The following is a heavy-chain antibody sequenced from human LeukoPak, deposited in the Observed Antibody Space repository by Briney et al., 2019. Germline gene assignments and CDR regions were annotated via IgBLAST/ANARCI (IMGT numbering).Heavy chain of an antibody. CDR3: ARSRWLRSPWFDP. CDR2: INHSGST. V-gene: IGHV4-34*01. CDR1: GGSFSGYY. Sequence: SETLSLTCAVSGGSFSGYYWSWIRQPPGKGLEWIGEINHSGSTNYNPSLKSRVTISVDTSKNQFSLKLSSVTAADTAVYYCARSRWLRSPWFDPWSQGTLVTVSS. J-gene: IGHJ5*02. D-gene: IGHD5-12*01.